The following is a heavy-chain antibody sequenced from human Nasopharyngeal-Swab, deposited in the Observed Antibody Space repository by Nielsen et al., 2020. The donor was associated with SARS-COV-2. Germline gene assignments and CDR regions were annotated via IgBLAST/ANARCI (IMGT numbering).Heavy chain of an antibody. CDR2: ISWNSGSI. Sequence: SLRLSCAASGFTFDDYAMHWVRQAPGKGLEWVSGISWNSGSIGYADSVKGRFTISRDNAKNSLYLQMNSLRAEDTALYYCAKDYYYGSGSYHFFDYWGQGTLVTVSS. CDR3: AKDYYYGSGSYHFFDY. J-gene: IGHJ4*02. D-gene: IGHD3-10*01. CDR1: GFTFDDYA. V-gene: IGHV3-9*01.